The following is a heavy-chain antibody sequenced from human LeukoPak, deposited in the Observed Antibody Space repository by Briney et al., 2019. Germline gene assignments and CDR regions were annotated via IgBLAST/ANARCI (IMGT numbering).Heavy chain of an antibody. D-gene: IGHD1-14*01. J-gene: IGHJ4*02. CDR1: GFTFNSYW. V-gene: IGHV3-74*01. CDR3: AGGRYTQE. CDR2: INSDGSGS. Sequence: PGGSLRLSCAASGFTFNSYWMHWVRQAPGKGLVWVSRINSDGSGSSYADSVKGRFTISRDNAKNTLYLQMDSLRAEDTAVYYCAGGRYTQEWGQGTLVTVSS.